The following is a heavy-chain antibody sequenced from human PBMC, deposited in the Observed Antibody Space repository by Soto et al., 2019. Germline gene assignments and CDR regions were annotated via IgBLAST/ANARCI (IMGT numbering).Heavy chain of an antibody. Sequence: VGSLRHSCAASGFTFSSYGMHWVRQAPGKGLEWVAVISYDGSNKYYADSVKGRFTISRDNSKNTLYLQMNSLRAEDTAVYYCAKDAYDSSGYYPGLWGQGTLVTVSS. V-gene: IGHV3-30*18. D-gene: IGHD3-22*01. CDR1: GFTFSSYG. CDR3: AKDAYDSSGYYPGL. CDR2: ISYDGSNK. J-gene: IGHJ4*02.